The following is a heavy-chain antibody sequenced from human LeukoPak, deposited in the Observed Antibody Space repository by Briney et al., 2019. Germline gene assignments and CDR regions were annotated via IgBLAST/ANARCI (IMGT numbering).Heavy chain of an antibody. Sequence: GGSLRLSCAASGFTFSSYRMNWVRQAPGRGLEWVSYISSSSRTIYYADSVKGRFTISRDNANNSLYLQMNSLRAEDTAVYYCAELGITMIGGVWGKGTTVTISS. CDR1: GFTFSSYR. CDR3: AELGITMIGGV. V-gene: IGHV3-48*01. D-gene: IGHD3-10*02. CDR2: ISSSSRTI. J-gene: IGHJ6*04.